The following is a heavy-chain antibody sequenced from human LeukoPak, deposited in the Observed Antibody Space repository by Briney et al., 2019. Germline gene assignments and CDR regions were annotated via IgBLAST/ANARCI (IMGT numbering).Heavy chain of an antibody. J-gene: IGHJ5*02. CDR3: ARVWEIAGLNWFDP. D-gene: IGHD6-13*01. V-gene: IGHV1-18*01. CDR1: GYSFTSYG. CDR2: ISAYNGNT. Sequence: GESLKISCKGSGYSFTSYGISWVRQAPGQGLEWMGWISAYNGNTNYAQKLQGRVTMTTDTSTSTAYMELRSLRSDDTAVYYCARVWEIAGLNWFDPWGQGTLVTVSS.